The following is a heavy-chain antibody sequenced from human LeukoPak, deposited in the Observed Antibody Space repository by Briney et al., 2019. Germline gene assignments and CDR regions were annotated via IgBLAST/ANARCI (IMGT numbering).Heavy chain of an antibody. CDR2: ISSSSTI. CDR3: ARDLLGSGGFDY. V-gene: IGHV3-48*02. Sequence: GGSLRLSCAASGFTFSSYSMNWVRQAPGKGLEWVSYISSSSTIYYADSVKGRFTISRDNAKNSLYLQMNSLRDEDTAVYYCARDLLGSGGFDYWGQGTLVTVSS. D-gene: IGHD2-8*02. J-gene: IGHJ4*02. CDR1: GFTFSSYS.